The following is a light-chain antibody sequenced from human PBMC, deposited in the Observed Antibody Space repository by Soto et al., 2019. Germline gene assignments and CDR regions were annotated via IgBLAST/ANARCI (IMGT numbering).Light chain of an antibody. J-gene: IGKJ1*01. V-gene: IGKV3-15*01. CDR3: QQYNNWPRT. CDR1: QSVSSS. CDR2: GAS. Sequence: EIMMTQSPPTLSVSPGETATLSCRASQSVSSSLAWYQQKPGQAPRLLIYGASTRATGTPARFSGSGSGTEFTLTISSLQSEDFAVYYCQQYNNWPRTFGQGTKVDIK.